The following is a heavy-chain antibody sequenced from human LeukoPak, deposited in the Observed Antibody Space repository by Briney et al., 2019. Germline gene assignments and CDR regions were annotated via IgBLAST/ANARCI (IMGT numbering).Heavy chain of an antibody. CDR3: ARMGAAPSYYYYMDV. J-gene: IGHJ6*03. D-gene: IGHD1-26*01. CDR1: GFTFDDYA. CDR2: ISWNSGSI. Sequence: PGGSLRLSCAASGFTFDDYAMHWVRQAPGKGLEWVSGISWNSGSIGYADSVKGRFTISRDNAKNSLYLQMNSLRAEDTAVYYCARMGAAPSYYYYMDVWGKGTTVTVSS. V-gene: IGHV3-9*01.